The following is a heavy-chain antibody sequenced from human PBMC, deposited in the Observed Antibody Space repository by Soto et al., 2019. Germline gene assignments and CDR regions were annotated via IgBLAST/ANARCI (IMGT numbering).Heavy chain of an antibody. Sequence: GGSLRLSCAASGFTFSSYAMHWVRQAPGKGLEWVAVISYDGSNKYYADSVKGRFTISRDNSKNTLYLQMNSLRAEDTAVYYCARDRRGETGDVAHAFDIWGQGTMVTVSS. D-gene: IGHD7-27*01. J-gene: IGHJ3*02. CDR2: ISYDGSNK. CDR1: GFTFSSYA. V-gene: IGHV3-30*04. CDR3: ARDRRGETGDVAHAFDI.